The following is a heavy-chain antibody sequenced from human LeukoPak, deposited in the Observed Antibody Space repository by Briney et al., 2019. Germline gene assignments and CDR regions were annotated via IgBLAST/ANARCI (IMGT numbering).Heavy chain of an antibody. Sequence: GGSLRLSCAASGFTFSSYWMSWVRQAPGKGLEWVANIKQDGSEKYYVDSVKGRFTISRDNAKNSLYLQVNSLRAEDTAVYYCAREDYYGSGSYYPDYWGQGTLVTVSS. J-gene: IGHJ4*02. CDR1: GFTFSSYW. D-gene: IGHD3-10*01. CDR3: AREDYYGSGSYYPDY. V-gene: IGHV3-7*01. CDR2: IKQDGSEK.